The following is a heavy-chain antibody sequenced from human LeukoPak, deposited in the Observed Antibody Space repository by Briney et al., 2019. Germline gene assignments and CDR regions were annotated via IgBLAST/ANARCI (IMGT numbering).Heavy chain of an antibody. CDR1: GYTFTSYG. Sequence: ASVKVSCKASGYTFTSYGISWVRQAPGQGLEWMGCISAYNGNTNYAQKLQGRVTVTTDTSTSTAYMELRSLRSDDTAVYYCARDLRIVVVPAANWFDPWGQGTLVTVSS. D-gene: IGHD2-2*01. J-gene: IGHJ5*02. CDR3: ARDLRIVVVPAANWFDP. CDR2: ISAYNGNT. V-gene: IGHV1-18*01.